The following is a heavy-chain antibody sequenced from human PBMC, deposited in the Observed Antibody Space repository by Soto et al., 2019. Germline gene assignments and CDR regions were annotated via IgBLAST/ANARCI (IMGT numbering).Heavy chain of an antibody. D-gene: IGHD3-22*01. CDR3: GTHSRSRPLY. J-gene: IGHJ1*01. CDR1: GFTFSSYW. Sequence: EVQVVESGGGLVQPGGSLRLSCAASGFTFSSYWMSWVRQAPGKGLEWVANIKEDGSEKSYVDSVKGRFTISRDNAKNSLFLQMTSLRVEDTAVYYCGTHSRSRPLYWGQGPLVTVSS. CDR2: IKEDGSEK. V-gene: IGHV3-7*01.